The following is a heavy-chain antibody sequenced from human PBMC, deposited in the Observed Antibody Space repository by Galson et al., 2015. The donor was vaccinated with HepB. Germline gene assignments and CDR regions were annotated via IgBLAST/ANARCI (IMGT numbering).Heavy chain of an antibody. CDR3: ARGGQERYCSSTSCNHDYYYMDV. Sequence: SLRLSCAASGFTFSSYSMNWVRQAPGKGLEWVSYISSSSSTIYYADSVKGRFTISRDNAKNSLYLQMNSLRAEDTAVYYCARGGQERYCSSTSCNHDYYYMDVWGKGTTVTVSS. D-gene: IGHD2-2*01. CDR2: ISSSSSTI. CDR1: GFTFSSYS. J-gene: IGHJ6*03. V-gene: IGHV3-48*01.